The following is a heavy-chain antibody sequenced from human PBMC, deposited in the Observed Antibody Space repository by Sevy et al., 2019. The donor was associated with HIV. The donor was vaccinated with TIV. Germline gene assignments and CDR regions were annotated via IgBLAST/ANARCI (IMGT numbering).Heavy chain of an antibody. D-gene: IGHD2-8*01. V-gene: IGHV3-23*01. CDR1: GFTFAKYS. CDR2: FSFGCGRI. J-gene: IGHJ4*02. Sequence: GGSLRLSCAASGFTFAKYSMSWVRQAPGKGLEWVSTFSFGCGRINYADSVKGRFTISRDDSQNTLFLQMKSLRAEDTATYFCAREGCTQPHDYWGQGTLVTVSS. CDR3: AREGCTQPHDY.